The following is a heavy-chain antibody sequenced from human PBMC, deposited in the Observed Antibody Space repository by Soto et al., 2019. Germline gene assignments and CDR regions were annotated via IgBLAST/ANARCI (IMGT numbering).Heavy chain of an antibody. Sequence: PGGSLRLSCAASGFTFSNYWMTWVRQAPGKGLEWVANIIQDGSDKSYVDSVKGRFTVSRDNAKSSLYLQMNSLRAEDTAVYYCARHSYYFYQVWGQGTLVTVSS. CDR1: GFTFSNYW. D-gene: IGHD4-4*01. V-gene: IGHV3-7*01. CDR3: ARHSYYFYQV. J-gene: IGHJ1*01. CDR2: IIQDGSDK.